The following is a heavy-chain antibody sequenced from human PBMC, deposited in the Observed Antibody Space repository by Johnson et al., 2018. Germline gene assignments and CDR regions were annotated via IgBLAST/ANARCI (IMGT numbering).Heavy chain of an antibody. J-gene: IGHJ3*02. CDR2: ISSSSSYI. Sequence: VQLVESGGGLVKPGGSLRLSCAASGFTFSSYSMNWVRQAPGKGLEWVSSISSSSSYIYYADPVMGQFTISRANSKNTLYLQMNSLRAEATAVYYCAGDPERFAFDIWGQGTMVTVSS. CDR3: AGDPERFAFDI. CDR1: GFTFSSYS. V-gene: IGHV3-21*04. D-gene: IGHD3-16*01.